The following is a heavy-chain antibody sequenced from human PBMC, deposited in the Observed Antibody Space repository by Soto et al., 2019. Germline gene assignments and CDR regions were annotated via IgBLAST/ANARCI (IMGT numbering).Heavy chain of an antibody. D-gene: IGHD3-9*01. V-gene: IGHV3-23*01. CDR3: AKDGSDYDILTSPGMEV. CDR1: GFTFSSYA. J-gene: IGHJ6*02. CDR2: ISGSGGST. Sequence: PGGSLRLSCAASGFTFSSYAMSWVRQAPGKGLEWVSAISGSGGSTYYADSVKGRFTISRDNSKNTLYLQMNSLRAEDTAVYYCAKDGSDYDILTSPGMEVWGQGTTVTVSS.